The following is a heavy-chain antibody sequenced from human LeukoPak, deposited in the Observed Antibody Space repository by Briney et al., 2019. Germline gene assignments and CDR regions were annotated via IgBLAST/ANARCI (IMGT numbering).Heavy chain of an antibody. CDR3: ARAVGQQLVQIWFDP. CDR1: GGTFSSYA. D-gene: IGHD6-13*01. J-gene: IGHJ5*02. Sequence: ASVKVSCKASGGTFSSYAISWVRQAPGQGLEWMGGIIPIFGTANYAQKFQGRVTITADESTSTAYMELSSLRSEDTAEYYCARAVGQQLVQIWFDPWGQGTLVTVSS. CDR2: IIPIFGTA. V-gene: IGHV1-69*13.